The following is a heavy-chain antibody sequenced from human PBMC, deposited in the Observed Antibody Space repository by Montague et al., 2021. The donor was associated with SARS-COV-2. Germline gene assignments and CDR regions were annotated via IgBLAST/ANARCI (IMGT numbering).Heavy chain of an antibody. D-gene: IGHD4-17*01. J-gene: IGHJ4*02. CDR3: ASYRDYGDYY. CDR2: IHHSGNT. V-gene: IGHV4-30-2*01. Sequence: TLSLTCAVSGGSVSSGSYSWYWIREAPGKGLEWIGHIHHSGNTYYNPSLESRVTISGDRPKNQFSLKVTSITAADTAVYYCASYRDYGDYYWGQGTLVTVSS. CDR1: GGSVSSGSYS.